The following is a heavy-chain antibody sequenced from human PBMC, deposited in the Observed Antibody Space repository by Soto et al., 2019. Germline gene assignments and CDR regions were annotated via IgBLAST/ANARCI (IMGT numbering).Heavy chain of an antibody. J-gene: IGHJ5*02. D-gene: IGHD3-22*01. CDR3: ARTEGYPDSSGYYEGWFDP. CDR2: IIPVFGTA. Sequence: QVQLVQSGAEVKKPGSSVKVSCKASGGTFSTYAISWVRQAPGQGLEWMGGIIPVFGTANYAQKFQGIVTITADESTSTDYMELSSLRSEDAAVYYCARTEGYPDSSGYYEGWFDPWGQGTLVTVSS. V-gene: IGHV1-69*01. CDR1: GGTFSTYA.